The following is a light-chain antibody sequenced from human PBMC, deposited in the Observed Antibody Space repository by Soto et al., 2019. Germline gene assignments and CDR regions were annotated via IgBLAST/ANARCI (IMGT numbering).Light chain of an antibody. Sequence: EIVSTQSPGNLSLSPGERAPRSCMASQSVSSNLAWYQQKPGQAPRLLIYGASTRATGIPARFSGSGSGTEFTLTISSLQSEDFAVYYCQQYNNWPLTFGGGTKVDI. CDR3: QQYNNWPLT. J-gene: IGKJ4*01. V-gene: IGKV3-15*01. CDR2: GAS. CDR1: QSVSSN.